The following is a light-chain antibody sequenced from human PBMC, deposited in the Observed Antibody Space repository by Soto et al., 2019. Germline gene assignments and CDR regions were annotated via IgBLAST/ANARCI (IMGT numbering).Light chain of an antibody. J-gene: IGKJ1*01. CDR3: HQRQSWPRT. V-gene: IGKV3-11*01. CDR2: QTS. Sequence: TVLTQSPAALSSFPGDRVTLSCRASQYISTRLAWYQHRPGQAPRLLIYQTSIRAAGIPARFSASGSGTDFTLTISDVQPEDFALYYCHQRQSWPRTFGQGTKVDIK. CDR1: QYISTR.